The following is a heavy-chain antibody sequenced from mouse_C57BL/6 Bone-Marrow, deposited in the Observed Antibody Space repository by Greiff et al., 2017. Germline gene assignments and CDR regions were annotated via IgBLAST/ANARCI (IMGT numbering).Heavy chain of an antibody. CDR3: ATRGLLRFLVY. Sequence: QVQLQQPVAELVKPGASVKMSCKASGYTFTSYWLTWVKQRPGQGLEWIGDIYPGSGSTNYTEKFKSKATLTVDTASSPAYMQLSSLTSADSAVYYCATRGLLRFLVYWGQGTTLTVSS. V-gene: IGHV1-55*01. D-gene: IGHD1-1*01. CDR1: GYTFTSYW. CDR2: IYPGSGST. J-gene: IGHJ2*01.